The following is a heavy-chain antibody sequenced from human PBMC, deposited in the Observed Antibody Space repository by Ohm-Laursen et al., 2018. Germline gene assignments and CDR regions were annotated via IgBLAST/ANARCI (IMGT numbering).Heavy chain of an antibody. V-gene: IGHV4-59*08. CDR2: IYNSANT. CDR3: ARHRGAWIQLWFNAFDI. CDR1: GGSISNYY. J-gene: IGHJ3*02. Sequence: SDTLSLTCTVSGGSISNYYWSWIRQPPGKGLEWIGYIYNSANTNYNPSLKSRVTISADTSKNQFSLTLSSVTAADTAVYYCARHRGAWIQLWFNAFDIWGQGTMVTVSS. D-gene: IGHD5-18*01.